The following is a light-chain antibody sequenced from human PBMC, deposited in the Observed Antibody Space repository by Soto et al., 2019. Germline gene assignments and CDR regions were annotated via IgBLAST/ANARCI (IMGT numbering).Light chain of an antibody. Sequence: DIVLTQSPDSLAVSLGERATINCKSSRSILYTSNNKNYLAWYQQRPGQPPKLLIFWPSSRESGVPDRFIARGSGTDFTLTVSSLQAEDVAVYYCQQYCTPPPTFGQGTKLEIE. CDR2: WPS. CDR1: RSILYTSNNKNY. V-gene: IGKV4-1*01. J-gene: IGKJ2*01. CDR3: QQYCTPPPT.